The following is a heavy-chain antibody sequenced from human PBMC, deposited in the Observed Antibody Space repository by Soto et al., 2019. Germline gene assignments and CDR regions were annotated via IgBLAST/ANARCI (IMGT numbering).Heavy chain of an antibody. D-gene: IGHD5-12*01. CDR3: ARDPGGSYSGYDLFDY. CDR1: GDSVSSNSAA. Sequence: SQTLSLTCAISGDSVSSNSAAWNWIRQSPSRGLEWLGRTYYRSKWYNDYAVSVKSRITINPDTSKNQFPLQLNSVTPEDTAVYYCARDPGGSYSGYDLFDYWGQGTLVTVSS. CDR2: TYYRSKWYN. V-gene: IGHV6-1*01. J-gene: IGHJ4*02.